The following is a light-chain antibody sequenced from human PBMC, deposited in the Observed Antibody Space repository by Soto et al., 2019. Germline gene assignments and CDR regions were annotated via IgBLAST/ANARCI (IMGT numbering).Light chain of an antibody. CDR1: QSVSSSY. V-gene: IGKV3-20*01. J-gene: IGKJ1*01. CDR2: GAS. Sequence: EIVLTQSPGTLPLSPGERATLSCRASQSVSSSYLAWYQQKPGQAPRLLIYGASSRATGIPDRFSGSGSGTDFTLTISRLEPEDSAVYYCQQYGSSPTFGQGTKVDIK. CDR3: QQYGSSPT.